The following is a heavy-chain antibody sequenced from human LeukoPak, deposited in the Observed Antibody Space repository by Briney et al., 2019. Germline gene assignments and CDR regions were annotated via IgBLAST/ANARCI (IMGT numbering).Heavy chain of an antibody. CDR3: ARGYGNFDY. V-gene: IGHV4-59*01. Sequence: SETLSLTCTVSGASISSYYWSWIRQPPGKGLEWIGYIYYSRSTNYKPSLKSRITISVDTSKNQFSLNLSSVTAADTAVYYCARGYGNFDYWGQGTLVTVSS. CDR1: GASISSYY. J-gene: IGHJ4*02. D-gene: IGHD4-17*01. CDR2: IYYSRST.